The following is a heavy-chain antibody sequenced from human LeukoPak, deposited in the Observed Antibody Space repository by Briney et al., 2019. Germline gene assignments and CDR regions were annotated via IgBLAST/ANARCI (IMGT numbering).Heavy chain of an antibody. J-gene: IGHJ6*02. CDR2: MNQDGSEK. V-gene: IGHV3-7*01. D-gene: IGHD3-16*01. Sequence: GGSLRLSCAAAGFTLSDSWMSWVRQAAGKWLEWVANMNQDGSEKDYVDSVKGRFTISRDNARNSLYLQMGSLRAEDTAVYYCATYTHWVAGDVWGQGTTVTVSS. CDR3: ATYTHWVAGDV. CDR1: GFTLSDSW.